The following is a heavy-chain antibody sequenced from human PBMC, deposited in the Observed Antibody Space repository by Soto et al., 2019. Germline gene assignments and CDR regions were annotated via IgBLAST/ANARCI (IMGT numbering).Heavy chain of an antibody. Sequence: GESLKISCKGSGYSFTSYWSGWGRQMTGKGLEWMGIIYPGDSDNRYSPSFQGRAIISAEKSISTAYLQWCSLKASATAMYYCASRLDSSGCPRAFDIWGQGTMVTVSS. CDR3: ASRLDSSGCPRAFDI. CDR1: GYSFTSYW. J-gene: IGHJ3*02. CDR2: IYPGDSDN. D-gene: IGHD6-19*01. V-gene: IGHV5-51*06.